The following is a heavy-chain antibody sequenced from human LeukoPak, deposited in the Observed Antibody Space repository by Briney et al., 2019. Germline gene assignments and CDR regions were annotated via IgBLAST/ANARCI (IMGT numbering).Heavy chain of an antibody. V-gene: IGHV3-23*01. J-gene: IGHJ4*02. D-gene: IGHD6-19*01. Sequence: GGSLRLSCAASGFTFSSYAMSWVRQAPGKGLEWVSAISGSGGSTYYADSVKGRFTISRDNSKNTLYLQMNSLRAEGTAVYYCAKVVSEGYSSGWLVDYWGQGTLVTVSS. CDR1: GFTFSSYA. CDR2: ISGSGGST. CDR3: AKVVSEGYSSGWLVDY.